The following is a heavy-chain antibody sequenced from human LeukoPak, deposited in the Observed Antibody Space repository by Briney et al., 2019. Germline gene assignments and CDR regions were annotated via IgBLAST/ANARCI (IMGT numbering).Heavy chain of an antibody. CDR3: ARLGEMPPDYYYYMDV. Sequence: SETLSLTCTVSGGSASSGTNYWTWIRQPAGKGLEWIGRIYTSGSTDYNPPFDSRVTISIDTSKNQFSLRLSSVTAADTAVYYCARLGEMPPDYYYYMDVWGKGTTVTVS. V-gene: IGHV4-61*02. CDR2: IYTSGST. D-gene: IGHD5-24*01. CDR1: GGSASSGTNY. J-gene: IGHJ6*03.